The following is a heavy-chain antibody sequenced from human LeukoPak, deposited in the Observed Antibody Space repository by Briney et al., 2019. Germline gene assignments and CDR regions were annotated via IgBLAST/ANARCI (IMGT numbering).Heavy chain of an antibody. CDR2: INPSGSYT. Sequence: ASAKVSCKASGYTFTSYDINWVRQATGQGLEWMGIINPSGSYTSYAQKFQGRVTMTRDASTSTVYMELSSLRSEDTAVYYCARDNSGGSTWWFDPWGQGTLVTVSS. V-gene: IGHV1-46*01. D-gene: IGHD2-15*01. CDR1: GYTFTSYD. J-gene: IGHJ5*02. CDR3: ARDNSGGSTWWFDP.